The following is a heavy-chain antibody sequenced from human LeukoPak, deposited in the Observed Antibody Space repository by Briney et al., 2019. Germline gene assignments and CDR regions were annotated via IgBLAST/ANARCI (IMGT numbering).Heavy chain of an antibody. D-gene: IGHD2-2*01. CDR1: GYTFTSYY. CDR3: ARGPFRVVPAALLLHYYYYGMDV. CDR2: INPSGGST. V-gene: IGHV1-46*01. Sequence: AASVTVSCKASGYTFTSYYMHWVRQAPGQGLEWMGIINPSGGSTSYAQKFQGRVTMTRNTSISTAYMELSSLRSEDTAVYYCARGPFRVVPAALLLHYYYYGMDVWGQGTTVTVSS. J-gene: IGHJ6*02.